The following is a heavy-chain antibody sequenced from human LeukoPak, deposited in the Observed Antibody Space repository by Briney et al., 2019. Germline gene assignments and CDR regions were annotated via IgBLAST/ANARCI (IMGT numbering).Heavy chain of an antibody. D-gene: IGHD4-11*01. CDR2: IYSGGRI. CDR3: ARAPWAYGNYVHAFDI. CDR1: GGSFRGDYY. Sequence: SETLSLTCTVSGGSFRGDYYWAWIRQPPGKGLDWIGSIYSGGRIYYNPSLKSRVSISIDTSNNDLSLKVTSVTAADTAGYYCARAPWAYGNYVHAFDIWGQGTMVTVSS. J-gene: IGHJ3*02. V-gene: IGHV4-39*07.